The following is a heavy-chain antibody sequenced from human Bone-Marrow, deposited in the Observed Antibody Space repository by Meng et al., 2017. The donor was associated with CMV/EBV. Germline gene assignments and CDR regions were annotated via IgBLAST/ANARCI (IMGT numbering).Heavy chain of an antibody. J-gene: IGHJ5*02. V-gene: IGHV3-33*03. D-gene: IGHD1-26*01. CDR1: GFTFSSYG. CDR2: IWYDGSNN. Sequence: GGSLRLSCAASGFTFSSYGMHWVRQAPGKGLEWVAVIWYDGSNNYYADSVKGRFTISRDNAKSSLYLQMNSLRVEDTAVYYCARKSAVGTTWWLDPWGQGTLVTVSS. CDR3: ARKSAVGTTWWLDP.